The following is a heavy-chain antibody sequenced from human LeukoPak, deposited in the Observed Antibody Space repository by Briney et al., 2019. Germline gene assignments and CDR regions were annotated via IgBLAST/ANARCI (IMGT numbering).Heavy chain of an antibody. CDR2: INWIGGST. D-gene: IGHD3-16*02. CDR3: ARDRPDYVWGSYRFGYFDY. CDR1: GFTFDDYG. V-gene: IGHV3-20*04. Sequence: GGSLRLSCAASGFTFDDYGMSWVRQAPGKGLEWVSGINWIGGSTGYADSVKGRFTISRDNAKNSLYLQMNSLRAEDTALYYCARDRPDYVWGSYRFGYFDYWGQGTLVTVSS. J-gene: IGHJ4*02.